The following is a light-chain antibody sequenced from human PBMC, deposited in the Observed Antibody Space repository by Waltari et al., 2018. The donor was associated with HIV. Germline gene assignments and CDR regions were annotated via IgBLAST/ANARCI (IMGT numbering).Light chain of an antibody. CDR3: QQYNDRPPWT. V-gene: IGKV3D-15*01. CDR2: GAS. Sequence: EIVMTQSPATLSVSPGERATLSCRASQSVRSHLAWYQQKPGQAPRLLIYGASTRATGVPANFNGNCSGTEFTLTISSLQSEDFAVYYCQQYNDRPPWTFGQGTTVEIK. J-gene: IGKJ1*01. CDR1: QSVRSH.